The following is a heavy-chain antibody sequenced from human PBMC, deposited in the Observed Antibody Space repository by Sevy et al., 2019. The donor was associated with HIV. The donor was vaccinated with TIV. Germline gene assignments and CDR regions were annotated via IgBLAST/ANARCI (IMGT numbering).Heavy chain of an antibody. CDR1: XXXXSSXX. V-gene: IGHV3-74*01. CDR3: AXAXIGDXXXGXYXXXX. J-gene: IGHJ4*02. Sequence: GGSLRLSXAXXXXXXSSXXMXXVXQAPXXGLVSVXYIHTDGSSSYYADYVKGRFTISRDNAQNTLYLQMNSLRAEDTAVXYCAXAXIGDXXXGXYXXXXXXQGTLVTVSS. CDR2: IHTDGSSS. D-gene: IGHD2-21*01.